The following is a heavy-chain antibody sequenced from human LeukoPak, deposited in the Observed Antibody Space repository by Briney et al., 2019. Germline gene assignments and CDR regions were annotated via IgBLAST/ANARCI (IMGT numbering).Heavy chain of an antibody. Sequence: PSETLSLTCTVSGGSISSYYWSWIRQPAGKGLEWIGRIYTSGSTNYNPSLKSRVTVSVDTSKNQFSLKLSSVTAADTAVYYCARDWRPYCSSTSCYYYYYMDVWGKGTTVTVSS. CDR3: ARDWRPYCSSTSCYYYYYMDV. V-gene: IGHV4-4*07. CDR1: GGSISSYY. J-gene: IGHJ6*03. D-gene: IGHD2-2*01. CDR2: IYTSGST.